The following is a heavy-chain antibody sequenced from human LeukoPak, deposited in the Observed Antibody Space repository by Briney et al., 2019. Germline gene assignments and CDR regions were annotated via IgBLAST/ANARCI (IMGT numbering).Heavy chain of an antibody. Sequence: SVKVSCKASGYTFTSYGISWVRQAPGQGLEWMGGIIPIFGTANYAQKFQGRVTITADESTSTAYMELSSLRSEDTAVYYCARGGGSGYYYFDYWGQGTLVTVSS. CDR3: ARGGGSGYYYFDY. D-gene: IGHD3-22*01. J-gene: IGHJ4*02. CDR2: IIPIFGTA. CDR1: GYTFTSYG. V-gene: IGHV1-69*13.